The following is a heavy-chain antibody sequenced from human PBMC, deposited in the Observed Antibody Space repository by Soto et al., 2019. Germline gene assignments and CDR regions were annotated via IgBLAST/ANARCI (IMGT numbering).Heavy chain of an antibody. CDR3: ARGGDIVLVPAAMRGVWFDP. J-gene: IGHJ5*02. D-gene: IGHD2-2*01. CDR1: GGSVSSGSYY. CDR2: IYYSGST. V-gene: IGHV4-61*01. Sequence: SETLSLTCTVSGGSVSSGSYYWSWIRQPPGKGLEWIGYIYYSGSTNYNPSLKSRVTISVDTSKNQFSLKLSSVTAADTAVYYCARGGDIVLVPAAMRGVWFDPWGQGTLVTVSS.